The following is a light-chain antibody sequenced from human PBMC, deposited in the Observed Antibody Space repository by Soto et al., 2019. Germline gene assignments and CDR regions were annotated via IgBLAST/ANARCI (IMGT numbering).Light chain of an antibody. CDR3: QQYGNSPYT. CDR2: GTS. Sequence: EIVLTQSPGTLSLSPGERATLSCRARQSVSSSYLVWYQQKPGQAPRLLIYGTSSRATGIPDRFSGSGSGTDFNLTISRLEPEDFAVYYCQQYGNSPYTFGQGTKLEIK. V-gene: IGKV3-20*01. CDR1: QSVSSSY. J-gene: IGKJ2*01.